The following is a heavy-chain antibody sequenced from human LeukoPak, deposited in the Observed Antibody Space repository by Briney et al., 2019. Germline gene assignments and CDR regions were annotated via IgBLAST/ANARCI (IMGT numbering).Heavy chain of an antibody. CDR2: INPNSGGT. J-gene: IGHJ4*02. CDR3: ARDGAYCSSTSCSPLNDY. CDR1: GYTFTGYY. D-gene: IGHD2-2*01. Sequence: ASAKVSCKASGYTFTGYYMHWVRQAPGQGLEWMGWINPNSGGTNYAQKFQGRVTMTRDTSISTAYMELSRLRSDDTAVYYCARDGAYCSSTSCSPLNDYWGQGTLVTVSS. V-gene: IGHV1-2*02.